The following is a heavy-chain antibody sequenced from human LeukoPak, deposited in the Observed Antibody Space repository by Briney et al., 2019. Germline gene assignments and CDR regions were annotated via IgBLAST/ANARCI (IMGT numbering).Heavy chain of an antibody. J-gene: IGHJ1*01. Sequence: ASVKVSCKASGYTFTSHGITWVRKAPGQGREWMGWISGYNGNTNDAQKFQGRVTMTTDTSTSPAYMELRSLTYDDTAVYYCARDARLRYSSSWYEGNFQHWGQGTLVTVSS. CDR3: ARDARLRYSSSWYEGNFQH. CDR1: GYTFTSHG. CDR2: ISGYNGNT. D-gene: IGHD6-13*01. V-gene: IGHV1-18*01.